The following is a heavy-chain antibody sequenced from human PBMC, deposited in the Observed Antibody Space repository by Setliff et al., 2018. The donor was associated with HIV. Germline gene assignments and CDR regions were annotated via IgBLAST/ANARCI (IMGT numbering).Heavy chain of an antibody. CDR2: INPSVGST. J-gene: IGHJ4*02. CDR1: GYILTSHY. D-gene: IGHD3-10*01. V-gene: IGHV1-46*01. Sequence: ASVKVSCKASGYILTSHYMHWVRQAPGQGLERMGIINPSVGSTSYAQKFQGRVTMTRDTSTSTVYMELSSLRSEDTAVYYCAREYDVLLWIGSQYGRGNLDSWGQGTPVTVS. CDR3: AREYDVLLWIGSQYGRGNLDS.